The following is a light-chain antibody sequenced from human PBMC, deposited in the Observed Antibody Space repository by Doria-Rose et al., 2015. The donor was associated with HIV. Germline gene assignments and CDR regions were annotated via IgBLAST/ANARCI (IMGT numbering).Light chain of an antibody. CDR1: KLGNKF. J-gene: IGLJ1*01. CDR2: EDS. Sequence: VLTQPPSVSVSPGQTASITCSGDKLGNKFASWYQQKPGQSPILVLYEDSRRPSGIPERFSGSNFGNTATLTISGTQAMDEADYYCQAWDSNTAFFGTGTKVTVL. V-gene: IGLV3-1*01. CDR3: QAWDSNTAF.